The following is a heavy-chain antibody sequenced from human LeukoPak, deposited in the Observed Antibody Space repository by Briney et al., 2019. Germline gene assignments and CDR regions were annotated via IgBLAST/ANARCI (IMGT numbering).Heavy chain of an antibody. Sequence: PSETLSLTCAVYGGSFSDYYWGWIRQPPGKGLEWIGSIYYSGSTYYNPSLKSRVTISVDTSKNQFSLKLSSVTAADTAVYYCARRPKGYSSGWLYYFDYWGQGTLVTVSS. V-gene: IGHV4-39*01. J-gene: IGHJ4*02. CDR3: ARRPKGYSSGWLYYFDY. D-gene: IGHD6-19*01. CDR2: IYYSGST. CDR1: GGSFSDYY.